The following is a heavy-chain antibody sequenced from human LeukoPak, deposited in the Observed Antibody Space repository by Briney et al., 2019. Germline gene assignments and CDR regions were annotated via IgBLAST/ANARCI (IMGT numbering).Heavy chain of an antibody. CDR3: AKNGRSSMSPNWFDP. D-gene: IGHD6-6*01. CDR1: GFTFSSYA. J-gene: IGHJ5*02. CDR2: ISGSGGST. V-gene: IGHV3-23*01. Sequence: GGSLRLSCAASGFTFSSYAMSWVRQAPGRGLEWVSAISGSGGSTYYADSVKGRFTISRDNSKNTLYLQMNSLRAEDTAVYYCAKNGRSSMSPNWFDPWGQGTLVTVSS.